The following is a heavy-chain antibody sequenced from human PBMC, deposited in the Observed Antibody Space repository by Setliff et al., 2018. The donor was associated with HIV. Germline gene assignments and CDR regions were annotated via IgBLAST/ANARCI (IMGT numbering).Heavy chain of an antibody. CDR3: ARGGDGYNPGGGTFDH. J-gene: IGHJ4*02. V-gene: IGHV4-61*01. Sequence: SETLSLTCTVSGGSISSGSHYWSWIRQPPGKGLEWIGYISYSGSTNYNPSLKSRVTISADTSKNQFSLRLKSVTAAETAVYYCARGGDGYNPGGGTFDHWGQGTLVTVSS. CDR2: ISYSGST. D-gene: IGHD1-1*01. CDR1: GGSISSGSHY.